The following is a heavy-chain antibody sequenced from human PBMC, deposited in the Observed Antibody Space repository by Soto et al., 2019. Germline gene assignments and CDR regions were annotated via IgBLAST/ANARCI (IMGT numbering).Heavy chain of an antibody. V-gene: IGHV4-61*08. CDR3: AREGSYRFDY. CDR1: GGSVSSGVYY. CDR2: ISYSGST. D-gene: IGHD3-16*02. Sequence: QVQLQESGPGLVKPSETLSLTCTVSGGSVSSGVYYWSWIRQPPGKGLEWIGYISYSGSTNYNPSLKSRVTISLDTSKNQFSLNLSSVTAADTAIYSCAREGSYRFDYWGQGTLVTVSS. J-gene: IGHJ4*02.